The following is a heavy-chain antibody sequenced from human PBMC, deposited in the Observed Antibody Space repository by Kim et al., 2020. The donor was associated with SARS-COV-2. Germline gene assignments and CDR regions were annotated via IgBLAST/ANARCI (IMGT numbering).Heavy chain of an antibody. CDR1: GFSFSSYW. J-gene: IGHJ4*02. Sequence: GGSLRLSCAASGFSFSSYWMSWVRQAPGKGLEWVANIKQDGSEKYYVDSVKGRFTISRDNPKNSLYLEMNSLRAEDTALYYCARVYSSSSGRALDYWGQGSLVTVSS. V-gene: IGHV3-7*03. CDR3: ARVYSSSSGRALDY. CDR2: IKQDGSEK. D-gene: IGHD6-6*01.